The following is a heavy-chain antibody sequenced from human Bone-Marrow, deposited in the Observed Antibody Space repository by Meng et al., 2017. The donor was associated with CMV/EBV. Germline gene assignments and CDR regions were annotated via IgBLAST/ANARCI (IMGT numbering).Heavy chain of an antibody. V-gene: IGHV1-8*02. CDR2: MNPNSGNT. Sequence: ASVKVSCKPSGYTFTSYGISWVRQAPGQGLEWMGWMNPNSGNTGYAQKFQGRVTMTRNTSISTAYMELSRLRSDDTAVYYCAKDQTPDGFDPWGQGTLVTVSS. CDR1: GYTFTSYG. J-gene: IGHJ5*02. CDR3: AKDQTPDGFDP.